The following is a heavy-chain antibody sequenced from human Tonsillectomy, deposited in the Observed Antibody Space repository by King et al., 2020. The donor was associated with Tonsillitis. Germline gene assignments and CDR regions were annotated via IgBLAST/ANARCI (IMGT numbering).Heavy chain of an antibody. D-gene: IGHD6-19*01. V-gene: IGHV4-59*08. CDR3: AGRQGYTSGWYWFDP. Sequence: VQLPQSGPGLVKPSETLSLTCSVSGASISDYYWSWLRQPPGKELEWIGYIYYTGSTNYNPSLKSRVTMSLDTSKRQFALKLTSVTAADTAVYYCAGRQGYTSGWYWFDPWGQGNLVTVSS. CDR1: GASISDYY. CDR2: IYYTGST. J-gene: IGHJ5*02.